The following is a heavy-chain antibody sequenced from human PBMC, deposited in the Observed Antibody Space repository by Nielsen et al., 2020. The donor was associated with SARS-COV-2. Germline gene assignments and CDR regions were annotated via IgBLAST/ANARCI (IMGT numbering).Heavy chain of an antibody. CDR1: GYTFTGYY. CDR2: INPNSGGT. D-gene: IGHD1/OR15-1a*01. CDR3: AREAGRGTLSGTERYFDF. Sequence: ASVKVSCKASGYTFTGYYMHWVRQAPGQGLEWMGRINPNSGGTNYAQKFQGRVTMTRDTSISTAYMELASLNSEDTAIYYCAREAGRGTLSGTERYFDFWGQGTLVTVSS. J-gene: IGHJ4*02. V-gene: IGHV1-2*06.